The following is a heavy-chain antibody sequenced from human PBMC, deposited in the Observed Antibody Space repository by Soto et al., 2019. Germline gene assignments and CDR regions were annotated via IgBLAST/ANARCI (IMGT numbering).Heavy chain of an antibody. D-gene: IGHD3-10*01. J-gene: IGHJ5*02. CDR3: GGRTSLASVQLFVGEISNHNWFDP. V-gene: IGHV4-39*01. Sequence: SETQSVNYTSSNDSINNLLYYWCWIRQPPVRGLEWIGSIYHTVSSYYNPSLQGRVAISMDKSKNQFSLKVTSVTAADTAIYFCGGRTSLASVQLFVGEISNHNWFDPWSQGTLVTVSS. CDR1: NDSINNLLYY. CDR2: IYHTVSS.